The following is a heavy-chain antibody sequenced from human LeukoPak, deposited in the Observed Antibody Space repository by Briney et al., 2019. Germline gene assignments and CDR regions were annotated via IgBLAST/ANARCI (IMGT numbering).Heavy chain of an antibody. Sequence: SETLSLTRTVSGGSISSYYWSWIRQPPGKGLEWIGYIYYSGSTNYNPSLKSRVTISVDTSKNQFSLKLSSVTAADTAVYYCARVGRVHAFDIWGQGTMVTVSS. V-gene: IGHV4-59*01. CDR2: IYYSGST. CDR1: GGSISSYY. CDR3: ARVGRVHAFDI. J-gene: IGHJ3*02. D-gene: IGHD6-6*01.